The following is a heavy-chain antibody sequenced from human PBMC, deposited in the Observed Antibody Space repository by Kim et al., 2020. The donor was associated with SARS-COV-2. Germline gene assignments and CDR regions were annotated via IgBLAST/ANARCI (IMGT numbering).Heavy chain of an antibody. V-gene: IGHV4-39*01. CDR1: GGSVTNNTRY. Sequence: SETLSLTCRVSGGSVTNNTRYWAWIRQPPGKGLEWIASVYYSGDTYDNPSLRSRVTISVDTSKNQFSLKMKAMTAADTGVYFCAVRTGSYYNWFDPWGQGTLVTVSS. CDR3: AVRTGSYYNWFDP. CDR2: VYYSGDT. J-gene: IGHJ5*02. D-gene: IGHD1-1*01.